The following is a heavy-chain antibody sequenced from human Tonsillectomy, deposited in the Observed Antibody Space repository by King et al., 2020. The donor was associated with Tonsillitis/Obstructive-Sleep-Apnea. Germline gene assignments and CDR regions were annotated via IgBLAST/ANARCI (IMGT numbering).Heavy chain of an antibody. CDR2: IYPDDSDS. Sequence: QLVQSGAEVKKPGESLKISCQGSGYSFTNYWVGWVRQMPGKGLEWMGIIYPDDSDSRYSPSFQGQVTFSADKSINTVYLQWSSLKTSDTAIYFCARDSRSVVDNWYFDLWGRGPLVTVSS. D-gene: IGHD3-22*01. CDR3: ARDSRSVVDNWYFDL. V-gene: IGHV5-51*03. J-gene: IGHJ2*01. CDR1: GYSFTNYW.